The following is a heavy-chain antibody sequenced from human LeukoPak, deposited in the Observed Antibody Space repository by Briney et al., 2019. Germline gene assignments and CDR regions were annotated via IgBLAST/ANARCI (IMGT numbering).Heavy chain of an antibody. Sequence: PGGSLRLSCAASGFTVTEYAMTWIRQSPGKGLEWVSAISGSGGSTYYADSVKGRFTISRDNAKNSLYLQMNSLRAEDTAVYYCARVGWGAFDIWGQGTMVTVSS. D-gene: IGHD6-19*01. J-gene: IGHJ3*02. CDR1: GFTVTEYA. CDR2: ISGSGGST. V-gene: IGHV3-23*01. CDR3: ARVGWGAFDI.